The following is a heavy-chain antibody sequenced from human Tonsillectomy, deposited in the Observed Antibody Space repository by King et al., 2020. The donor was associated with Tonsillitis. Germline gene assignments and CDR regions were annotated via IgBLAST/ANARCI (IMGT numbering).Heavy chain of an antibody. CDR2: IRYDGSNE. CDR1: GFSFSNYG. CDR3: AKVQLSSDY. D-gene: IGHD5-18*01. J-gene: IGHJ4*02. V-gene: IGHV3-30*02. Sequence: HVQLVESGGGVVQPGGSLRLSCAASGFSFSNYGMHWVRQAPGKGLEWVAFIRYDGSNENYADSVKGRFTISRDNSKNTLYLQMKSLRPEDTAMYYCAKVQLSSDYWGQGTLVTVSS.